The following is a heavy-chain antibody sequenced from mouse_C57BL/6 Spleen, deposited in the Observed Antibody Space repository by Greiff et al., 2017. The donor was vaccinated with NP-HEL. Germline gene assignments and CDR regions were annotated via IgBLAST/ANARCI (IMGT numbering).Heavy chain of an antibody. D-gene: IGHD4-1*02. CDR3: STGNWDNY. CDR1: GYTFTSYW. J-gene: IGHJ2*01. V-gene: IGHV1-52*01. Sequence: QVQLQQPGAELVRPGSSVKLSCKASGYTFTSYWMHWVKQRPIPGLEWIGNIDPSDSETHYNQKFKDKAALTVDQSSSTAYMQLSSLTSEDSAVYYCSTGNWDNYWGQGTTLTVSS. CDR2: IDPSDSET.